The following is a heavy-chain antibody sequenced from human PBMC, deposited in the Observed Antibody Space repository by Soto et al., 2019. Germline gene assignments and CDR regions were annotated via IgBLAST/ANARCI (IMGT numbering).Heavy chain of an antibody. CDR1: GGSFSREA. J-gene: IGHJ3*01. D-gene: IGHD1-1*01. V-gene: IGHV1-69*12. CDR3: ARAHEFGANSDAFDA. CDR2: ILPFFGTA. Sequence: QVQLVQSGAEVKKTGSSVKVSCKASGGSFSREAINWVRQAPGQGPEWMGGILPFFGTADYAQKFQGRETITADVSTTTAYMQPTTLTLEDTSVYYCARAHEFGANSDAFDAWGQGTMVTVSS.